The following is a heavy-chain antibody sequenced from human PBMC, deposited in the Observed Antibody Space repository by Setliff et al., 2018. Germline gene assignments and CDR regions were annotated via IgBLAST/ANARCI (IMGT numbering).Heavy chain of an antibody. D-gene: IGHD3-3*01. CDR3: ARLSGFQYIDV. V-gene: IGHV4-61*09. J-gene: IGHJ6*03. Sequence: SETLSLTCTVSGGSISGTYYYWSWIRQPAGKALEWIGQIYTSWSTNYNPSLKSRVTISVDTSKNQFSLKLSSVTAADTAVYYCARLSGFQYIDVWGKGTTVTVSS. CDR2: IYTSWST. CDR1: GGSISGTYYY.